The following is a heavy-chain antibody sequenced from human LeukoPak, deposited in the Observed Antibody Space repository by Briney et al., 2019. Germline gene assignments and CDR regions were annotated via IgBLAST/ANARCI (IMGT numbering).Heavy chain of an antibody. CDR2: IYYSGST. J-gene: IGHJ3*02. V-gene: IGHV4-59*01. CDR1: VGSISSYY. CDR3: ARRVVRLTAFDI. D-gene: IGHD3-22*01. Sequence: SETLSLTCTVCVGSISSYYWSWMRPPPGKGLEWMGYIYYSGSTNYNPSLKSRVTISVDTSKNQFSMKLSSVTAADTAVYYCARRVVRLTAFDIWGQGTMVTVSS.